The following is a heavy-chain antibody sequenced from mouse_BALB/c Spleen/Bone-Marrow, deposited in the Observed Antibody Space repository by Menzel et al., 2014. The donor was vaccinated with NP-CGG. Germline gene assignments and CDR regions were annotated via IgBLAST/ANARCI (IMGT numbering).Heavy chain of an antibody. CDR1: GFTFSSFG. D-gene: IGHD4-1*01. CDR2: INSGSSTI. CDR3: TRGGNWDDFDY. J-gene: IGHJ2*01. Sequence: EVKLVESGGGLVQPGGSRKLSCAASGFTFSSFGMHWVRQAPEKGLEWVAYINSGSSTIYYADTVKGRFTTSRDNPKNTLFLQMTSLRSEDTAMYYCTRGGNWDDFDYWGQGTTLAVSS. V-gene: IGHV5-17*02.